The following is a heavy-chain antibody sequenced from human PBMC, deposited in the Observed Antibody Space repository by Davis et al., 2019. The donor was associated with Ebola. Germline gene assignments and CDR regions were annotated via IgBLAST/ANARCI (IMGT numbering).Heavy chain of an antibody. V-gene: IGHV3-30*02. J-gene: IGHJ6*02. CDR3: AKEMATHHDLYFSGMDV. CDR2: ISYDGSNK. CDR1: RFTFRNYP. D-gene: IGHD3-3*01. Sequence: PGGSLRLSCAPSRFTFRNYPIHWFRQAPARGLEWVTFISYDGSNKNYADSVKGRFTVSRDTSKNTVYLQMNSLRAEDTAIYYCAKEMATHHDLYFSGMDVWGQGTTVIVSS.